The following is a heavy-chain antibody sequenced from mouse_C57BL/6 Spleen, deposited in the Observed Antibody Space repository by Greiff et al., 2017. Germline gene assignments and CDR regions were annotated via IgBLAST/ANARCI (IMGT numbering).Heavy chain of an antibody. V-gene: IGHV2-6*01. CDR1: GFSLTSYG. CDR3: ASGEQLRLFAY. D-gene: IGHD3-2*02. CDR2: IWGVGST. Sequence: QVHVKQSGPGLVAPSQSLSITCTVSGFSLTSYGVDWVRQSPGKGLEWLGVIWGVGSTNYNSALKSRLSISKDNSKSQVFLKMNSLQTDDTAMYYCASGEQLRLFAYWGQGTLVTVSA. J-gene: IGHJ3*01.